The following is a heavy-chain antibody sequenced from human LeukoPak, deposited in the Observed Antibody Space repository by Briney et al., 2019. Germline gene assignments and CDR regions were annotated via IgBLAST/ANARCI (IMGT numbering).Heavy chain of an antibody. CDR3: ARAADDSSGYYYVPIDY. V-gene: IGHV4-34*01. D-gene: IGHD3-22*01. CDR2: INHSGST. CDR1: GGSFSGYY. Sequence: SETLSLTCAVYGGSFSGYYWSWIRQPPGKGLEWIGEINHSGSTNYNPSLKSRVTISVDTSKNQFSLKLSSVTAADTAVYYCARAADDSSGYYYVPIDYWGLGTLVTVSS. J-gene: IGHJ4*02.